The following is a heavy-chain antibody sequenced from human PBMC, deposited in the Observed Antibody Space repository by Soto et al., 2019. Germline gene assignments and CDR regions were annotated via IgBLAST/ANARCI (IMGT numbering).Heavy chain of an antibody. J-gene: IGHJ6*02. CDR2: INHSEST. D-gene: IGHD3-16*01. CDR3: ARDLGTYYYAMDV. V-gene: IGHV4-34*01. CDR1: GGSFSGYY. Sequence: SETLSLTCAVYGGSFSGYYWSWIRQPPGKGLEWIGEINHSESTKYNPSLKSRVTISGDTSKNQFPLKLTSVTAADTAVYYCARDLGTYYYAMDVWGQGTTVTVSS.